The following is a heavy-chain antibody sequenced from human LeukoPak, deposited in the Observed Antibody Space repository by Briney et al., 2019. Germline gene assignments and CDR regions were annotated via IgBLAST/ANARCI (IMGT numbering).Heavy chain of an antibody. CDR3: AKDLGSVVVPAAIEGGYYYYYYMDV. J-gene: IGHJ6*03. D-gene: IGHD2-2*01. Sequence: GGSPRLSCAASGFTFSSYAMNWVRQAPGRGLEWVSYIGPSGTAIYYADSVKGRFTISRDNARNSLYLQMNSLRAEDTAVYYCAKDLGSVVVPAAIEGGYYYYYYMDVWGKGTTVTISS. CDR2: IGPSGTAI. CDR1: GFTFSSYA. V-gene: IGHV3-48*01.